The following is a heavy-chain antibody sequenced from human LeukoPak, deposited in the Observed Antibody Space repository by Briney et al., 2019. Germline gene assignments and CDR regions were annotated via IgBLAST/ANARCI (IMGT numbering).Heavy chain of an antibody. J-gene: IGHJ4*02. V-gene: IGHV4-30-2*01. CDR2: IYHSGST. CDR1: GGSISSGGYS. D-gene: IGHD6-19*01. Sequence: PSETLSLTCAVSGGSISSGGYSWSWIRQPPGNGLEWIGYIYHSGSTYYNPSFKSRVTVSVDNANNQFSLRLSSVTAADTAVYYCARGGLGPFDYWGQGTLVTVSS. CDR3: ARGGLGPFDY.